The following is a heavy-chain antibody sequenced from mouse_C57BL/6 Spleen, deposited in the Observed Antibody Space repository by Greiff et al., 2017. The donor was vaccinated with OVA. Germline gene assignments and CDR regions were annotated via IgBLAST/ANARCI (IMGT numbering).Heavy chain of an antibody. CDR2: IYPGDGDT. J-gene: IGHJ4*01. V-gene: IGHV1-80*01. CDR3: ARRDGGYAMDY. D-gene: IGHD1-1*02. CDR1: GYAFSSYW. Sequence: QVHVKQSGAELVKPGASVKISCKASGYAFSSYWMNWVKQRPGKGLEWIGQIYPGDGDTNYNGKFKGKATLTADKSSSTAYMQLSSLTSEDSAVYFCARRDGGYAMDYWGQGTSVTVSS.